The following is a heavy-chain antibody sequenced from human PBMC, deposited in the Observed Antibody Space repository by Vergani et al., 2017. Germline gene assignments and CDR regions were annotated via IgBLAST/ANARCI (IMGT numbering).Heavy chain of an antibody. CDR2: IDHTGRP. CDR3: ARVNTETNCHLYYYYYMDV. Sequence: QVQLQQWGGGLLKPSETLSLTCVVNGGSFTSYHWTWIRQSPGEGLEWVGDIDHTGRPDYNPSLKSRVNMSVDKSRNPISLTLNCVTATDTAIYFCARVNTETNCHLYYYYYMDVWGQGTAVTVS. D-gene: IGHD4-11*01. CDR1: GGSFTSYH. J-gene: IGHJ6*03. V-gene: IGHV4-34*01.